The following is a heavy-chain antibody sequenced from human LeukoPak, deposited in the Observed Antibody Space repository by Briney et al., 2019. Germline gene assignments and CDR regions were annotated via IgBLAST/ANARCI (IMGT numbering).Heavy chain of an antibody. V-gene: IGHV3-21*01. D-gene: IGHD2-8*01. CDR1: GFTFSSYS. CDR2: ISSSSNYI. J-gene: IGHJ6*03. CDR3: ARADTFCINGVCLLGAWEYYYYYMDV. Sequence: PGGSLRLSCAASGFTFSSYSMNWVRQAPGKGLEWVSSISSSSNYIYYADSVKGRFTISRDNAKNSLYPQMNSLRAEDTAVYYCARADTFCINGVCLLGAWEYYYYYMDVWGKGTTVTVSS.